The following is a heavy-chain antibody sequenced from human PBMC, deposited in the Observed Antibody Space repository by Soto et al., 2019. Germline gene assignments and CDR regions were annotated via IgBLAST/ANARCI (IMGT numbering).Heavy chain of an antibody. CDR1: GYTFTSYG. CDR2: INAGNGNT. CDR3: ARDRKVGIAAAGDWFDP. Sequence: ASVKVSCKASGYTFTSYGISWVRQAPGQGLEWMGWINAGNGNTKYSQKFQGRVTITRDTSASTAYMELSSLRSEDTAVYYCARDRKVGIAAAGDWFDPWGQGTLVTVSS. V-gene: IGHV1-3*01. J-gene: IGHJ5*02. D-gene: IGHD6-13*01.